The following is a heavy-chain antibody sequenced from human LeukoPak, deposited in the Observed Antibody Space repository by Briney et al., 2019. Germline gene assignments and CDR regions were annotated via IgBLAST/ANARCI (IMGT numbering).Heavy chain of an antibody. CDR1: GGSFSSYS. CDR3: ARGLLGRYDSSRAITRGY. Sequence: ASVKVSCKASGGSFSSYSISWVRQAPGQGLEWMGRIIPIVGIPNYAQKFQGRVTITADKSTNTAYMEVTSLRSEDTAVYYCARGLLGRYDSSRAITRGYRGQGTLVTVSS. D-gene: IGHD3-22*01. CDR2: IIPIVGIP. J-gene: IGHJ4*02. V-gene: IGHV1-69*02.